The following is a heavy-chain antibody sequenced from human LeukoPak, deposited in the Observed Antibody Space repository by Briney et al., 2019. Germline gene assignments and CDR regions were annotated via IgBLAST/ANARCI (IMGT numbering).Heavy chain of an antibody. D-gene: IGHD2-21*02. CDR2: IFPSGGEI. V-gene: IGHV3-23*01. Sequence: GGSLRLSCAASGFTFSTFAMIWVRQPPGKGLEWVSSIFPSGGEIHYADSVKGRFTISRDNSKNTLYLQMNSLRAEDTAVYHCAKDGTTCGGDCYANDYWGQGTLVTVSS. CDR3: AKDGTTCGGDCYANDY. J-gene: IGHJ4*02. CDR1: GFTFSTFA.